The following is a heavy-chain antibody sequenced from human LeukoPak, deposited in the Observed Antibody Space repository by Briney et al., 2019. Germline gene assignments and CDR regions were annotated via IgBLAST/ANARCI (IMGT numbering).Heavy chain of an antibody. J-gene: IGHJ4*02. CDR1: GFTFSSYS. V-gene: IGHV3-21*01. CDR3: ARARSSGWYRDY. CDR2: ISSSSYI. D-gene: IGHD6-19*01. Sequence: PGGSLRLSCAASGFTFSSYSMNWVRQAPGKGLEWDSPISSSSYIYYADSVKGRFTISRDNAENSLYLQMNSLRAEETAVYYCARARSSGWYRDYWGQGTLVTVSS.